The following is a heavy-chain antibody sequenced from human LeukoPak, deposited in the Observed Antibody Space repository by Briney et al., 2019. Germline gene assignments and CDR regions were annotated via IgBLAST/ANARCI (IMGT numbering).Heavy chain of an antibody. CDR1: GFTLDAYT. CDR3: AKDIAGGRVGSPYFDY. Sequence: PGRSLRLSCAASGFTLDAYTMHWVRHAPGKGLGWVSPISWDGGSTYYGDSVKGRFSISRHTSKNSLYLQMNRLRTEDTALYFCAKDIAGGRVGSPYFDYWGQGTLVTVSS. CDR2: ISWDGGST. D-gene: IGHD2-15*01. V-gene: IGHV3-43*01. J-gene: IGHJ4*02.